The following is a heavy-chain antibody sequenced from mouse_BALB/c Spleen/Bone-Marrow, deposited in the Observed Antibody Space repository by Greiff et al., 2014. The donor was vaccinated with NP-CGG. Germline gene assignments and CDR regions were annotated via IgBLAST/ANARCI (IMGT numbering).Heavy chain of an antibody. CDR1: WFHIKDNY. V-gene: IGHV14-3*02. J-gene: IGHJ3*01. D-gene: IGHD1-1*01. CDR3: ASYYYGSSYGFAY. CDR2: IDPANGNT. Sequence: VQLKESWGEVLEPGASVKFSCTTSWFHIKDNYIHWGKQRPEQGLEWIGRIDPANGNTKYDPKFQGKATITADTSSNTAYLQLSSLTSEDTAVYYCASYYYGSSYGFAYWGQGTLVTVSA.